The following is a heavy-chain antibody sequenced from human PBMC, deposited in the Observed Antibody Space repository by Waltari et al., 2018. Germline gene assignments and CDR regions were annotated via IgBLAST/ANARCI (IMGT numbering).Heavy chain of an antibody. CDR2: YSGNSSRT. CDR1: GFTFNSYA. J-gene: IGHJ4*02. V-gene: IGHV3-23*04. D-gene: IGHD5-12*01. Sequence: QLVESGGGLVQPGGSLRLACAASGFTFNSYAMTWVRQAPGKGLGCSSVYSGNSSRTYYADYVKGRFTISRDNSKHTLYLQMNSLRAEDTAVYYCAKDHGFSGNDYPTYLDYWGQGTSVTVSS. CDR3: AKDHGFSGNDYPTYLDY.